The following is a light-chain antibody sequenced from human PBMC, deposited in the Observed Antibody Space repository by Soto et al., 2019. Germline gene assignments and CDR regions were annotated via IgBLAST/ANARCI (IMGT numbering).Light chain of an antibody. CDR2: KAS. J-gene: IGKJ1*01. CDR1: QSISNW. V-gene: IGKV1-5*03. Sequence: DIQMTQSPSTLPASLGDRVTITCRASQSISNWLAWYQQKPGKAPKLLIYKASSLESGVAARFSGSGSGTEFTLTISSLQPDDFATYYCQHYNSYSEAFGQGTKVDIK. CDR3: QHYNSYSEA.